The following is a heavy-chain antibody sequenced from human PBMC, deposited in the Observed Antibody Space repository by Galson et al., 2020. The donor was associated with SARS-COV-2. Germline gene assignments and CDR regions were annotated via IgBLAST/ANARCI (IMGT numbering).Heavy chain of an antibody. CDR2: IYYSGST. CDR1: GGSVSSGSYY. V-gene: IGHV4-61*01. Sequence: SETLSLTCTVSGGSVSSGSYYWSWIRQPPGKGLEWIGYIYYSGSTNYNPSLKSRVTISVDTSKNQFSLKLSSVTAADTAVYYCARERSGDYLAFAFDIWGQGTMVTVSS. D-gene: IGHD4-17*01. J-gene: IGHJ3*02. CDR3: ARERSGDYLAFAFDI.